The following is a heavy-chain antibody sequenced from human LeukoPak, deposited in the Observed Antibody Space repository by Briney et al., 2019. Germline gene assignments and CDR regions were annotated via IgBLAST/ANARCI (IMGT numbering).Heavy chain of an antibody. Sequence: PSETLSLTCAVSGGSISSGGYSWSWIRQPPGKGLEWIWYIYHSGSTYYNPSLKSRVTISVDRSKNQFSLKLSSVTAADTAVYYCAREGYYGSGRHSFFDYWGQGTLVTVSS. J-gene: IGHJ4*02. V-gene: IGHV4-30-2*01. CDR2: IYHSGST. CDR3: AREGYYGSGRHSFFDY. CDR1: GGSISSGGYS. D-gene: IGHD3-10*01.